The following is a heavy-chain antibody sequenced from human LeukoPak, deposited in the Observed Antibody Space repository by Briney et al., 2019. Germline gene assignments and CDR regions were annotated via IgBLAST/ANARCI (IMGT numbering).Heavy chain of an antibody. V-gene: IGHV1-46*01. D-gene: IGHD3-22*01. CDR3: ARAYYYDTSGYYPGSDY. CDR1: GYTFTNYY. CDR2: INPSGGST. Sequence: GASVKVSCKASGYTFTNYYMCWVRQAPGQGLEWMGIINPSGGSTSYAQKFQGRVTMTRDTSTSTAYMELSSLRSEDTGVYYCARAYYYDTSGYYPGSDYWGQGTLVTVSS. J-gene: IGHJ4*02.